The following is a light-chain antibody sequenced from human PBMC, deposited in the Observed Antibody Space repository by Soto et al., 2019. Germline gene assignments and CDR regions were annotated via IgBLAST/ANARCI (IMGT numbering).Light chain of an antibody. CDR3: MLAMQTPLT. CDR2: LGS. Sequence: DIVMTQSPLSLPVIPGEPASISCWSSQSLLNSNGNNNLNWYLQKPGQSPQVLIYLGSNRASGVPDRFSGSGSGTDFTLRISRVEAEDVGVYYCMLAMQTPLTFGQGTRLEIK. J-gene: IGKJ5*01. CDR1: QSLLNSNGNNN. V-gene: IGKV2-28*01.